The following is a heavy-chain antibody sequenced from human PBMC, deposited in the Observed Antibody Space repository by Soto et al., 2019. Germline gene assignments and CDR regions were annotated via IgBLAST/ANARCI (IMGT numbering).Heavy chain of an antibody. CDR2: ISSSSSTI. CDR1: GFTFSSYS. CDR3: ARPLAVAGTGDYYYGMDV. D-gene: IGHD6-19*01. Sequence: EVQLVESGGGLVQPGGSLRLSCAASGFTFSSYSMNWVRQAPGKGLEWVSYISSSSSTIYYADSVKGRFTISRDNAKNSLYLQMNSLRDEDTAVYYCARPLAVAGTGDYYYGMDVWGQGTTVTVSS. V-gene: IGHV3-48*02. J-gene: IGHJ6*02.